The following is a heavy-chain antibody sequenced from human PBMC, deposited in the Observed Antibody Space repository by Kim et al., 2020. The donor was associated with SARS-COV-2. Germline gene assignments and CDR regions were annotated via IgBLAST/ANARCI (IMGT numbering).Heavy chain of an antibody. V-gene: IGHV4-34*01. CDR1: NGSFSDHY. J-gene: IGHJ3*01. CDR3: ARIMNSTVFNAFDV. D-gene: IGHD3-16*01. CDR2: INHSGST. Sequence: SETLSLTCAVYNGSFSDHYWSWIRQPPGKGLEWVGEINHSGSTKYNTSLKSRAIISIDTSKNQFSLILISVTAADTAEYYCARIMNSTVFNAFDVWGRGT.